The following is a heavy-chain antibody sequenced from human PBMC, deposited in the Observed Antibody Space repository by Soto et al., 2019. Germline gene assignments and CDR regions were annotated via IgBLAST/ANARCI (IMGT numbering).Heavy chain of an antibody. D-gene: IGHD3-10*01. V-gene: IGHV1-69*06. CDR2: IIPLYGTV. J-gene: IGHJ4*02. CDR3: ARVRVIRGVIPSHFGI. Sequence: QAHLAQSGAEVKKPGSSVTVSCKASGGTFNSYGISWVRQAPGQGLDWMGVIIPLYGTVNYAQKFQGRVSXTADTSPSTAYMDLNSLRSDDTAVYYCARVRVIRGVIPSHFGIWGQGTQVTVS. CDR1: GGTFNSYG.